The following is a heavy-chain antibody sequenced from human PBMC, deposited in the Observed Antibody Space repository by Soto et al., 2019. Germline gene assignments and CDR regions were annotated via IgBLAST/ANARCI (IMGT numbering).Heavy chain of an antibody. V-gene: IGHV3-23*01. J-gene: IGHJ4*02. D-gene: IGHD3-22*01. CDR2: ISGSGTNT. CDR3: APHSGYYDY. CDR1: GFTFSSYA. Sequence: GGSLRLSCAASGFTFSSYAMTWVRQAPGKGLEWVSLISGSGTNTYYAGSVKGRFTISRDNAKNSLYLQMNSLRAEDTAVYYCAPHSGYYDYWGQGTLVTVSS.